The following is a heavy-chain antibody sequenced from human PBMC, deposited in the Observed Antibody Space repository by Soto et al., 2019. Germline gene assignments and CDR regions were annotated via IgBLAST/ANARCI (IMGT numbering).Heavy chain of an antibody. D-gene: IGHD6-6*01. V-gene: IGHV3-30-3*01. Sequence: GGSLRLSCAASGFTFSSYAMHWVRQAPGKGLEWVAVISYDGSNKYYADSVKGRFTISRDNSKNTLYLQMNSLRAEDTAVYYCARAGSSSAPYPYYYYGMDVWGQGTTVTVSS. J-gene: IGHJ6*02. CDR2: ISYDGSNK. CDR3: ARAGSSSAPYPYYYYGMDV. CDR1: GFTFSSYA.